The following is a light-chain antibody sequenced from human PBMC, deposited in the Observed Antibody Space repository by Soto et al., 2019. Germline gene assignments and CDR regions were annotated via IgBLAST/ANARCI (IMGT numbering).Light chain of an antibody. V-gene: IGLV2-23*01. CDR3: CSFVRSNALV. Sequence: QSVLTQPASVSGSPGQSITISCTGTSSDVGGYNYVSWYQVHPGKAPKFIIYEDSKRPSGVSNRFSGSKSGNTASLTISALQAEDEADYYCCSFVRSNALVFGGGTKLTVL. J-gene: IGLJ2*01. CDR2: EDS. CDR1: SSDVGGYNY.